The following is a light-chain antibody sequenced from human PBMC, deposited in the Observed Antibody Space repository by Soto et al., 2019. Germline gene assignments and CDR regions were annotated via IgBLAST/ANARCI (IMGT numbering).Light chain of an antibody. CDR3: QQYGSSPRT. CDR1: QSVSGSY. J-gene: IGKJ4*01. CDR2: GAS. Sequence: IMFKQSPVTLALTPGERATLSCRASQSVSGSYLAWYQQKPGQAPRLLIYGASSRATGIPDRFSGSGSGTDFTLTISRLEPEDFAVYYCQQYGSSPRTFGGGTKVDIK. V-gene: IGKV3-20*01.